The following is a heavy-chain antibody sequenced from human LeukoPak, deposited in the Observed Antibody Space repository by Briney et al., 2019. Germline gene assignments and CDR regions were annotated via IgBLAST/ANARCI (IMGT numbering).Heavy chain of an antibody. J-gene: IGHJ4*02. V-gene: IGHV1-69*06. Sequence: GASVKVSCKASGYTFTSYGISWVRQAPGQGLEWMGGIIPIFGTANYAQKFQGRVTITADKSTSTAYMELSSLRSEDTAVYYCARVQLGYSSGWYGGYYFDYWGQGTLVTVSS. CDR3: ARVQLGYSSGWYGGYYFDY. CDR2: IIPIFGTA. D-gene: IGHD6-19*01. CDR1: GYTFTSYG.